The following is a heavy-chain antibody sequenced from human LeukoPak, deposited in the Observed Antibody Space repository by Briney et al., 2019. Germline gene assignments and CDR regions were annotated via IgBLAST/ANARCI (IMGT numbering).Heavy chain of an antibody. D-gene: IGHD3-22*01. CDR2: IYRGGNT. V-gene: IGHV3-53*01. CDR3: ARGYFYDSSVGY. CDR1: GFTVSSKY. J-gene: IGHJ4*02. Sequence: GGSLRLSCAASGFTVSSKYMTWVRQAPGKGLEWVSVIYRGGNTYYADSVKGRFSIPRDNSKNTVYLQMKSLRAEDTAVYYCARGYFYDSSVGYWGQGTLVIVSS.